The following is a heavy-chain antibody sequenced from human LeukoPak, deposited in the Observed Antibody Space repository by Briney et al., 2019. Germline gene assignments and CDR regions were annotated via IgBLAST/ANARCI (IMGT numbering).Heavy chain of an antibody. D-gene: IGHD5-18*01. V-gene: IGHV1-69*13. CDR1: GGTFSSYA. J-gene: IGHJ4*02. CDR3: ATYTAMVTGTFDY. CDR2: IIPIFGTA. Sequence: SVKVSCKASGGTFSSYAISWVRQAPGQGLEWMGGIIPIFGTANYAQKFQGRVTITADESTSTAYLELSSLRSEDTAVYYCATYTAMVTGTFDYWGQGTLVTVSS.